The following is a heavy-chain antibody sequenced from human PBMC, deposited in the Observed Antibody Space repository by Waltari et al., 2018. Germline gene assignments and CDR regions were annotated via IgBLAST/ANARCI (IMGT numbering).Heavy chain of an antibody. Sequence: QVQLQQSGPGLVKPSETLSLTCTVSGGSISPYYWTWFRQSPGQGLEWIGYIYYSGFANHSPSLKGRVTISLDTSNSRFSLSLNSVTAADTAVYYCARTQRYCSGGSCYPYYFDSWGQGTQVTVSS. D-gene: IGHD2-15*01. V-gene: IGHV4-59*01. CDR1: GGSISPYY. CDR3: ARTQRYCSGGSCYPYYFDS. CDR2: IYYSGFA. J-gene: IGHJ4*02.